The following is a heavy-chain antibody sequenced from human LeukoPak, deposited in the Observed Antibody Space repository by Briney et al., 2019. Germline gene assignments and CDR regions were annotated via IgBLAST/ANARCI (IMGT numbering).Heavy chain of an antibody. J-gene: IGHJ4*02. CDR3: ARAVGGDGSGSL. CDR2: IYTSGST. CDR1: GASISSGGYY. Sequence: SQTLSLTCTVSGASISSGGYYWTWIRQPAGKGLEWIGRIYTSGSTDYNPSLKSRVTMSVDMSTRQISLKLSSVTAADTAVYYCARAVGGDGSGSLWGPGTLVTVSS. D-gene: IGHD3-10*01. V-gene: IGHV4-61*02.